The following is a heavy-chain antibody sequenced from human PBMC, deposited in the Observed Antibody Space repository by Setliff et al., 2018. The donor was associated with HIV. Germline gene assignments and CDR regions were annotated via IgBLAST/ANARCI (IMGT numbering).Heavy chain of an antibody. J-gene: IGHJ3*01. D-gene: IGHD3-22*01. V-gene: IGHV5-51*01. CDR1: GYSFGDYW. Sequence: GASLKISCRGFGYSFGDYWIGWVRQKPGKGLEWMGIIFPADSDTRVNPSFQGQVTISADKSTYAAFLQWTSLKASDTCIYYCARHRVDTSMLVVKDPGAFDLWGQGTLVNVAA. CDR2: IFPADSDT. CDR3: ARHRVDTSMLVVKDPGAFDL.